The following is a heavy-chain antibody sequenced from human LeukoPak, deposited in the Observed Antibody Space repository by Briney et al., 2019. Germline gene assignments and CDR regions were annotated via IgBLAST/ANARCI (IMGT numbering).Heavy chain of an antibody. CDR2: IYHSGST. V-gene: IGHV4-30-2*01. CDR1: GGSISSGGYY. CDR3: ARGVRTANFDY. D-gene: IGHD1-14*01. Sequence: SETLSLTCTVSGGSISSGGYYWSWIRQPPGKGLEWIGYIYHSGSTYYNPSLKSRVTISVDRSKNQFSLKLSSVTAADTAVYYCARGVRTANFDYWGQGTLVTVSS. J-gene: IGHJ4*02.